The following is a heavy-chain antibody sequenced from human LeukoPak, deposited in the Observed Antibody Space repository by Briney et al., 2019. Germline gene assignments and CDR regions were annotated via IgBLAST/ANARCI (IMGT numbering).Heavy chain of an antibody. CDR3: ARNSMGITIFGVAMADYYYYYGMDV. V-gene: IGHV1-18*01. J-gene: IGHJ6*02. CDR2: ISAYNGNT. CDR1: GYTFTSYG. D-gene: IGHD3-3*01. Sequence: GASVEVSCKASGYTFTSYGISWVRQAPGQGLEWMGWISAYNGNTNYAQKLQGRVTMTTDTSTSTAYMELRSLRSDDTAVYYCARNSMGITIFGVAMADYYYYYGMDVWGQGTTVTVSS.